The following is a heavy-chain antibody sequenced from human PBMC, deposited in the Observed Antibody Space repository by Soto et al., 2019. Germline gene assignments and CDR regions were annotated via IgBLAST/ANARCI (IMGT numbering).Heavy chain of an antibody. CDR2: INHSGST. Sequence: PSETLSLTCAVYVGSFSGYYWSLIHQPPGKGLECIWEINHSGSTNYNPSLKSRVTISVDTSKNQFSLKLSSVTAADTAVYYCARVITFGGVIESYYFDYWGQGTLVTVSS. V-gene: IGHV4-34*01. CDR1: VGSFSGYY. D-gene: IGHD3-16*02. CDR3: ARVITFGGVIESYYFDY. J-gene: IGHJ4*02.